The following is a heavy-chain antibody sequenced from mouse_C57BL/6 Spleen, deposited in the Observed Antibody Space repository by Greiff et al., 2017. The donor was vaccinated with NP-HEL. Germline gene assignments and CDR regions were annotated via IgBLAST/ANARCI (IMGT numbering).Heavy chain of an antibody. CDR2: IYPGSGNT. CDR3: ARSNYGGVGYAMDY. V-gene: IGHV1-76*01. D-gene: IGHD1-1*01. CDR1: GYTFTYYY. Sequence: QVHVKQSGAELVRPGASVKLSCKASGYTFTYYYITWVKQRPGQGLEWIARIYPGSGNTYYHEKFKGQATLTAEKSSSTAYMQLSSLTSEDSAVYFCARSNYGGVGYAMDYWGQGTSVTVSS. J-gene: IGHJ4*01.